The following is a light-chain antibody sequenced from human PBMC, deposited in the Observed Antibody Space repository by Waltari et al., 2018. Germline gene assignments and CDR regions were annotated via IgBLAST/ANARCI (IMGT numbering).Light chain of an antibody. J-gene: IGLJ2*01. CDR3: HSRDASGVGGS. CDR2: DKN. Sequence: SSELTQDPAVSVAMGQTVRITCQGDSLRSYPASWYQQRPGQAPILVLYDKNNRPSGVPDRFSGSSSDNTASLTITGAQAEDEASYYCHSRDASGVGGSFGGGTKLTVL. CDR1: SLRSYP. V-gene: IGLV3-19*01.